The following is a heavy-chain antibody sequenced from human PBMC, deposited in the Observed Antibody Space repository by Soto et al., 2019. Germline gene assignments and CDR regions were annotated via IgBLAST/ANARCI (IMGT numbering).Heavy chain of an antibody. CDR3: ARAGRTIAARTTPPFDY. J-gene: IGHJ4*02. CDR2: INHSGST. Sequence: ASETLSLTCAVYGGSFSGYYWSWIRQPPGKRLEWIGEINHSGSTNYNPSLKSRVTVSVDTSKNQFSLKLSSVTAADTAVYYCARAGRTIAARTTPPFDYWGQGTLVTVSS. D-gene: IGHD6-6*01. CDR1: GGSFSGYY. V-gene: IGHV4-34*01.